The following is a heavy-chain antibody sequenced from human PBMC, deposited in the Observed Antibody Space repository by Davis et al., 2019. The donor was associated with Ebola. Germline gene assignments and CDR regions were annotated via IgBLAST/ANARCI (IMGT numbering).Heavy chain of an antibody. CDR1: GFTFSSYG. CDR3: ARNHDYGDYMAFYYYYYGMDV. J-gene: IGHJ6*02. V-gene: IGHV3-23*01. D-gene: IGHD4-17*01. CDR2: LSGSGGST. Sequence: GESLKISCAASGFTFSSYGMSWVRQAPGKGLEWVSALSGSGGSTNYAESVKGRFTISRDNAKNSLYLQMNSLRAEDTAVYYCARNHDYGDYMAFYYYYYGMDVWGQGTTVTVSS.